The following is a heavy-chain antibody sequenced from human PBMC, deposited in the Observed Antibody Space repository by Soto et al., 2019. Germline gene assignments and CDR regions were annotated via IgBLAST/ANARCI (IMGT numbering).Heavy chain of an antibody. Sequence: GGSLRLSCAASGFTFSSYAMSWVRQAPGKGLEWVSAISGSGGSTYYADSVKGRFTISRDNSKNTLYLKMNGLRAEDTAVYYCAKDKEYYYDSSGVSWSAFDIWGQGTMVTVSS. D-gene: IGHD3-22*01. CDR1: GFTFSSYA. CDR3: AKDKEYYYDSSGVSWSAFDI. J-gene: IGHJ3*02. CDR2: ISGSGGST. V-gene: IGHV3-23*01.